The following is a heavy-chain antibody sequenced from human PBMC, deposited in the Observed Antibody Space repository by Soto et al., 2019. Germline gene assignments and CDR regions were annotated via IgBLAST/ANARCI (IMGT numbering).Heavy chain of an antibody. CDR3: SRIDHSFLEWLFPDS. CDR1: GGSISSGRYY. D-gene: IGHD3-3*01. Sequence: SETLSLTCTVSGGSISSGRYYWNWIRQHPGKGLEWIGYIYHSGNTYYNPSLKSRSSISLDTSKNQFSLKLDSVTVADTAVYYCSRIDHSFLEWLFPDSWRQGTLVTVSS. CDR2: IYHSGNT. V-gene: IGHV4-31*03. J-gene: IGHJ4*02.